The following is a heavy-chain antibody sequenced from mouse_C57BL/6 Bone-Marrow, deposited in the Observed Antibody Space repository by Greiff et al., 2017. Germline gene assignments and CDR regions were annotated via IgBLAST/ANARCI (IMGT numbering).Heavy chain of an antibody. CDR2: SRNKANDYTT. Sequence: EVMLVESGGGLVQSGRSLRLSCATSGFTFSDFYMEWVRQAPGKGLEWIAASRNKANDYTTEYSASVKGRFIVSRDTSQSILYLQMNALRAEDTAIYYCARDASYYYAPFAYWGQGTLVTVSA. CDR3: ARDASYYYAPFAY. CDR1: GFTFSDFY. D-gene: IGHD1-1*01. J-gene: IGHJ3*01. V-gene: IGHV7-1*01.